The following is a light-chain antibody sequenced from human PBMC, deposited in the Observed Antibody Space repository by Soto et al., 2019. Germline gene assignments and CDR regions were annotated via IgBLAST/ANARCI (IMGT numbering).Light chain of an antibody. J-gene: IGLJ1*01. Sequence: QSGLTQPPSVSGSPGQSVTISCTGTSTDFVTYNRVSWYQQPPGTARKLIVYEASNRPSGVPDRFSGSKSGNTASLTISGLQAADEPDYSCSLYTSENTYVFGTGTKVTVL. CDR3: SLYTSENTYV. CDR2: EAS. CDR1: STDFVTYNR. V-gene: IGLV2-18*01.